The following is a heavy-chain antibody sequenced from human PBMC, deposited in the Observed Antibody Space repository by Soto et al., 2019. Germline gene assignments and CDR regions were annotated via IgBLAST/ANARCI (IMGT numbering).Heavy chain of an antibody. Sequence: QVQLVQSGVEVKKPGASVKVSCKASGYTITRHWMHWVRQAPGQGLEWMGVISPSGDVTSYAQKFQGRDTMTRDTSTSTLYMELSRLRSEDTAVYYCARDNAYDTGGARGWYFDIGGRGTLVTVSS. D-gene: IGHD2-8*02. V-gene: IGHV1-46*01. J-gene: IGHJ2*01. CDR1: GYTITRHW. CDR2: ISPSGDVT. CDR3: ARDNAYDTGGARGWYFDI.